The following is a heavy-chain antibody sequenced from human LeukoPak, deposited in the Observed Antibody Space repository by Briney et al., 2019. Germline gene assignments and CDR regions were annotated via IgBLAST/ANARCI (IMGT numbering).Heavy chain of an antibody. CDR1: GGSISSGSYY. J-gene: IGHJ6*03. D-gene: IGHD1-1*01. CDR2: IYTSGST. CDR3: ARDRLLEDRDYYYYYYMDV. V-gene: IGHV4-61*02. Sequence: SETLSLTCTVSGGSISSGSYYWSWIRQPAGKGLEWIGRIYTSGSTNYNPSLKSRVTISVDTSKNQFSLKLSSVTAADTAVYYCARDRLLEDRDYYYYYYMDVWGKGTTVTVSS.